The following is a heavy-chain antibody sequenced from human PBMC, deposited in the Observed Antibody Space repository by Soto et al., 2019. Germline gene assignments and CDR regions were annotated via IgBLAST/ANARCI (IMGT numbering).Heavy chain of an antibody. Sequence: SETLSLTCTVSGGSISSSSYYWGWIRQPPGKGLEWIGSIYYSGSTYYNPSLKSRVTISVDTSKNQFSLKLSSVTAADTAVYYCARRGLRYFDWSHWGQGTLVTVSS. CDR2: IYYSGST. CDR3: ARRGLRYFDWSH. CDR1: GGSISSSSYY. J-gene: IGHJ4*02. D-gene: IGHD3-9*01. V-gene: IGHV4-39*01.